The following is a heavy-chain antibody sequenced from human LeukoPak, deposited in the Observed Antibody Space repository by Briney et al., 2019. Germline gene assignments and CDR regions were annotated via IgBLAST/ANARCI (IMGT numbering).Heavy chain of an antibody. D-gene: IGHD1-1*01. V-gene: IGHV4-59*01. CDR1: GGSISSYY. J-gene: IGHJ6*02. CDR2: IYYSGST. Sequence: SSETLSLTCTVSGGSISSYYWSWIRQPPGKGLEWIGYIYYSGSTNYNPSLKSRVTISVDTSKNQFSLKLSSVTAADTAVYYCARVRPYKAYHYGMDVWGQGTTVTVSS. CDR3: ARVRPYKAYHYGMDV.